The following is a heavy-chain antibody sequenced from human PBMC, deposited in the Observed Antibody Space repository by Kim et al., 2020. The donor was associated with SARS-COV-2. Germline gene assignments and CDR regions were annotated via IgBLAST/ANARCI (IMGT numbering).Heavy chain of an antibody. CDR3: ASFPKEEQWLPWFDP. V-gene: IGHV3-21*01. J-gene: IGHJ5*02. D-gene: IGHD6-19*01. Sequence: GGSLRLSCAASGFTFSSYSMNWVRQAPGKGLELVSSISSSSSSYIYYADSVKGRFTISRDNAKNSLYLQMNSLRAEDTAVYYCASFPKEEQWLPWFDPWGQGTLVTVSS. CDR2: ISSSSSSYI. CDR1: GFTFSSYS.